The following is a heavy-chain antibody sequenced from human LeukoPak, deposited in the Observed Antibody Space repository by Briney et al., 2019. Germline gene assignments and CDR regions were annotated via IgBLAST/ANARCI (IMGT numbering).Heavy chain of an antibody. CDR3: ARDSSPYCGDDCYFDAFDL. Sequence: GGSLRLSCAASEFTFGSYWMTWDRQAPGKGLEWVANINRDGSKNHFVDSVKGRFTISRDNAKNFLYLQMNSLRAEDTAVYFCARDSSPYCGDDCYFDAFDLWGQGTVVTVSS. J-gene: IGHJ3*01. D-gene: IGHD2-21*02. CDR1: EFTFGSYW. V-gene: IGHV3-7*03. CDR2: INRDGSKN.